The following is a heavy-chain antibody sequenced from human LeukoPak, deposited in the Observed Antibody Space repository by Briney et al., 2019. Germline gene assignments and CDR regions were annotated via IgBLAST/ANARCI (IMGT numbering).Heavy chain of an antibody. CDR1: GGSISNYF. CDR3: ARDLDWNDGVCDY. CDR2: FYSSEIS. J-gene: IGHJ4*02. D-gene: IGHD1-1*01. V-gene: IGHV4-4*07. Sequence: PSETLSLTCTVSGGSISNYFWSWIRQPAGKGLEWIGRFYSSEISNYNPSLKSRVTMSLDTSKNQFYLKLRSVTAADTAVYYCARDLDWNDGVCDYWGQGTLVTVSS.